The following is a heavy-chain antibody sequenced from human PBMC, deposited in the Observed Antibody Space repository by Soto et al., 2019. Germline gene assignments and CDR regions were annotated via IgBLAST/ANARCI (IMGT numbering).Heavy chain of an antibody. CDR1: GFTFTSYA. CDR3: AKVIWDSGYDFYYYGLDV. J-gene: IGHJ6*02. CDR2: ISYDGTDK. V-gene: IGHV3-30*18. D-gene: IGHD5-12*01. Sequence: GGSLRLSCAASGFTFTSYAMHWVRQAPGKGLEWVAIISYDGTDKYYADSVKGRFTISRDNSKNTLYLQMSSLRAEDTAIYYCAKVIWDSGYDFYYYGLDVWGQGTTVTVSS.